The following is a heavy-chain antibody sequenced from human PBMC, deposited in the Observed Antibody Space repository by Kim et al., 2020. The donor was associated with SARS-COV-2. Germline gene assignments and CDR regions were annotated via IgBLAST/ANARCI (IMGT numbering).Heavy chain of an antibody. Sequence: SVKVSCKASGGTFSSYAISWVRQAPGQGLEWMGGIIPIFGTANYAQKFQGRVTITADKSTSTAYMELSSLRSEDTAVYYCARGRYIAAGYYYYYGMDVWGQGTTVTVSS. CDR3: ARGRYIAAGYYYYYGMDV. CDR1: GGTFSSYA. CDR2: IIPIFGTA. D-gene: IGHD6-13*01. V-gene: IGHV1-69*06. J-gene: IGHJ6*02.